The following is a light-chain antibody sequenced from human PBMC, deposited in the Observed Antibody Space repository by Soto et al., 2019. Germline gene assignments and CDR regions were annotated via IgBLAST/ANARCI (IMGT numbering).Light chain of an antibody. CDR2: EVS. CDR1: SSYIRGYEY. Sequence: QSALTQPASVSGSPGQSITISCTGTSSYIRGYEYVSWYQQHPGKAPKLMIYEVSNRPSGASHRFSGAKSGNTASLTISGLQADDEGDYYCSSYTSSSTYVFGTGTQLTVL. CDR3: SSYTSSSTYV. J-gene: IGLJ1*01. V-gene: IGLV2-14*01.